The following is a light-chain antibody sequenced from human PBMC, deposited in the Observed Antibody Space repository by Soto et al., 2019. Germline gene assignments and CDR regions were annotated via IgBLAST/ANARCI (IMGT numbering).Light chain of an antibody. CDR2: AAS. CDR3: QQSYSTHQT. CDR1: KSISSY. J-gene: IGKJ5*01. V-gene: IGKV1-39*01. Sequence: IQMTQSPSSLSASVGDRVTITCRASKSISSYLNWYQQKPVKAPKILIYAASSLQSGVPSRFSGSGSGTDFTLTISRLQPEDFATYYCQQSYSTHQTFGQGTRLEIK.